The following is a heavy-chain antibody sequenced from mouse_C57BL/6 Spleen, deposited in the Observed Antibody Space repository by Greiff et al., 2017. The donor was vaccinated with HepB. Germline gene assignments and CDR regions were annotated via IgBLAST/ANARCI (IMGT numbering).Heavy chain of an antibody. CDR1: GFTFSDYG. CDR3: VRPGAYDYDGGCYYYAMDY. J-gene: IGHJ4*01. D-gene: IGHD2-4*01. CDR2: ISSGSSTI. Sequence: EVQRVESGGGLVKPGGSLKLSCAASGFTFSDYGMHWVRQAPEKGLEWVAYISSGSSTIYYADTVKGRFTISRANAKNTLFLQMTSLRSEDTAMYYCVRPGAYDYDGGCYYYAMDYWGQGTSVTVSS. V-gene: IGHV5-17*01.